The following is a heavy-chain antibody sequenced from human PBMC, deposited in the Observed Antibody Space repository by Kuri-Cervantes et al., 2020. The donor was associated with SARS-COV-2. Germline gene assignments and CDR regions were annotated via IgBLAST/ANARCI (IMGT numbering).Heavy chain of an antibody. V-gene: IGHV3-30-3*01. CDR3: ARETFLTRGPMPAPLLDY. CDR1: GFTFSSYA. Sequence: GGSLRLSCAAPGFTFSSYAMHWVRQAPGKGLEWVAVISYDGSNKYYADSVKGRFTISRDNSKNTLYLQMNSLRAEDTAVYYCARETFLTRGPMPAPLLDYWGQGTLVTVSS. D-gene: IGHD3-9*01. J-gene: IGHJ4*02. CDR2: ISYDGSNK.